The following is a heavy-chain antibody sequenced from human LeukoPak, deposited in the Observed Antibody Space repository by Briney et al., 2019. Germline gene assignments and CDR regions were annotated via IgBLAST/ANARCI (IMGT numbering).Heavy chain of an antibody. J-gene: IGHJ4*02. CDR3: ASTLDLDY. V-gene: IGHV3-30-3*01. CDR1: GFTFSNYA. Sequence: QTGGSLRLSCAASGFTFSNYAMHWVRQAPGKGLEWVAVISYDGSNKYYADSVKGRFTISRDNSKNTLYLQMNSLRAEDTAVYYCASTLDLDYWGQGTLVTVSS. CDR2: ISYDGSNK.